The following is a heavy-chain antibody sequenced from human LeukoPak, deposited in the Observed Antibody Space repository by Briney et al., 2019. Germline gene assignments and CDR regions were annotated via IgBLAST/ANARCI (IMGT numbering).Heavy chain of an antibody. CDR3: ARDLRLGDY. J-gene: IGHJ4*02. CDR1: GGSISSYY. CDR2: IYYSGST. D-gene: IGHD3-16*01. V-gene: IGHV4-39*07. Sequence: SETLSLTCTVSGGSISSYYWSWIRQPPGKGLEWIGSIYYSGSTYYNPSLKSRVTISVDTSKNQFSLKLSSVTAADTAVYYCARDLRLGDYWGQGTLVTVSS.